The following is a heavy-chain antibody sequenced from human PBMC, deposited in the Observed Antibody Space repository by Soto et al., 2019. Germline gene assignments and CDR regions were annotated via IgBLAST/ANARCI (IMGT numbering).Heavy chain of an antibody. CDR3: ASKEPYYYDSSGYYPFDY. V-gene: IGHV4-30-4*02. J-gene: IGHJ4*02. CDR1: GGAISSGDYY. Sequence: ASDTLSRNCGVSGGAISSGDYYWGWIRQPPGKGLEWIGYIYYSGSTYYNPSLKSRVTISVDTSKNQFSLKLSSVTAADTAVYYCASKEPYYYDSSGYYPFDYWGQGTLVTVSS. CDR2: IYYSGST. D-gene: IGHD3-22*01.